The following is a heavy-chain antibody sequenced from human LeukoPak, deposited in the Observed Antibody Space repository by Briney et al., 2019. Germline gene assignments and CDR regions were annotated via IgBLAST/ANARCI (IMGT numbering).Heavy chain of an antibody. CDR3: ARHPTFNCSSTSCHSFDY. CDR1: GGSISSSSYY. CDR2: IYYSGST. Sequence: SETLSLTCTVSGGSISSSSYYWGWIRQPPGKGLEWIGSIYYSGSTYYNPSLKSRVTISVDTSKNQFSLKLSSVTAADTAVYYCARHPTFNCSSTSCHSFDYWGQGTLVTVSS. J-gene: IGHJ4*02. V-gene: IGHV4-39*01. D-gene: IGHD2-2*01.